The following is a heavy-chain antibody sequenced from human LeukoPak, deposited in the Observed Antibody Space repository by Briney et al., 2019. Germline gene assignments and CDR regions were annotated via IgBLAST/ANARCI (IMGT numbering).Heavy chain of an antibody. CDR3: ARDLLYSSSWYPAGY. Sequence: ASVKVSCKASGYTFTSYGISWVRQAPGQGLEWMGWISAYNGNTNYAQKLQGRVTMTTDTSTSTAYMELRSLRSDDTAVYYCARDLLYSSSWYPAGYWGQGTLVTVSS. CDR2: ISAYNGNT. J-gene: IGHJ4*02. D-gene: IGHD6-13*01. CDR1: GYTFTSYG. V-gene: IGHV1-18*01.